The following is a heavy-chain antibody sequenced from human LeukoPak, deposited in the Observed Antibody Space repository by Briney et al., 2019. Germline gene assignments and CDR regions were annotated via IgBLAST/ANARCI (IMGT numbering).Heavy chain of an antibody. J-gene: IGHJ4*02. CDR2: IYTSGST. V-gene: IGHV4-61*02. CDR3: ARGNRGDGSYSGY. Sequence: SQTLFLTCTVSGGSISSGSYYWSWIRQPAGKGLEWIGRIYTSGSTNYNPPLKSRVTISVDTSKNQFSLKLSSVTAADTAVYYCARGNRGDGSYSGYWGQGTLVTVSS. CDR1: GGSISSGSYY. D-gene: IGHD1-26*01.